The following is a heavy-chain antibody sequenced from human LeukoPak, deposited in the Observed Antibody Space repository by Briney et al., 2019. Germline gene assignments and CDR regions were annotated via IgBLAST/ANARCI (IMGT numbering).Heavy chain of an antibody. J-gene: IGHJ4*02. V-gene: IGHV4-34*01. CDR1: GGSFCGYY. Sequence: PSETLSLTCAVYGGSFCGYYWSWIRQPPGEGLEWIGEINHSGSTNYNPSLKSRVTISVDTSKNQFSLKLSSVTAADTAVYYCARGRYSSGWYTGVNYWGQGTLVTVSS. CDR2: INHSGST. CDR3: ARGRYSSGWYTGVNY. D-gene: IGHD6-19*01.